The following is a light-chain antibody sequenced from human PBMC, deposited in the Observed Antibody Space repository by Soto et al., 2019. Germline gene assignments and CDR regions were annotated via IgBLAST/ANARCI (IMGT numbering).Light chain of an antibody. CDR1: SSNIGAGYD. Sequence: QAVLTQPPSVSGAPGQRVTISCSGSSSNIGAGYDVHWYQQLPRTAPKLLICASYNRPSGVPDRFSGSKSGTSASLAITGLQAEDEAAYSCQSYDTSVSAYVFGSGTQGTLL. CDR3: QSYDTSVSAYV. J-gene: IGLJ1*01. CDR2: ASY. V-gene: IGLV1-40*01.